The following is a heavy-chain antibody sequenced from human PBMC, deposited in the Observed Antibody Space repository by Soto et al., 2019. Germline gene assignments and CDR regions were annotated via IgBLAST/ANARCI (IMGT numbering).Heavy chain of an antibody. V-gene: IGHV3-30-3*01. CDR2: ITSDGSKK. CDR1: GFTFSTYA. CDR3: ARTVASAGPDAFDI. Sequence: QVQLVESGGGVVQPGTSLIISCVGSGFTFSTYAMHWVRQAPGKGLQWVSVITSDGSKKYSADSVKGRFIISRDNYKNTLYRQMNTLRTEDTAVYYCARTVASAGPDAFDIWGQGTVLTVSS. J-gene: IGHJ3*02. D-gene: IGHD6-13*01.